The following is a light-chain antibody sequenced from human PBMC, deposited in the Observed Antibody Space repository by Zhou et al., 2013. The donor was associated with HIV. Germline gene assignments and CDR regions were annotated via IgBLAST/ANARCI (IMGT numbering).Light chain of an antibody. CDR1: SSDVGNYNF. V-gene: IGLV2-23*02. CDR2: EVN. Sequence: QSALTQPASVSGSPGQSITISCNGSSSDVGNYNFVSWYQQYPGKAPKVIIYEVNKWPSGVSNRFAGSKSGNTASLTISGLQAEDAADYYCCSYAGSRTFVFGTGTSVTVL. CDR3: CSYAGSRTFV. J-gene: IGLJ1*01.